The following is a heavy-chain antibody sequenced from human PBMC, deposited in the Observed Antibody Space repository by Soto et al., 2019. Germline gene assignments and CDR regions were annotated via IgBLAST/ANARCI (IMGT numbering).Heavy chain of an antibody. Sequence: EVQLLESGGGLIQPGGSLRLSCAASGFTFSSYAMCWVRQAPGKGLEWVSALGGTGGRAYYADSVKGRFTVSRDNSRNTLFLQLNSLRVEDTAMYYCAKADRPYYEILTGPDYWGQGTLVTVSS. CDR1: GFTFSSYA. J-gene: IGHJ4*02. V-gene: IGHV3-23*01. CDR2: LGGTGGRA. D-gene: IGHD3-9*01. CDR3: AKADRPYYEILTGPDY.